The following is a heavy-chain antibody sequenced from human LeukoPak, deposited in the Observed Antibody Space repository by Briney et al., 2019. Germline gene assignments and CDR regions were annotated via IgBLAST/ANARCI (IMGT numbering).Heavy chain of an antibody. CDR2: IHYSGRP. D-gene: IGHD3-16*01. CDR3: ARFGVDYDMDV. J-gene: IGHJ6*02. CDR1: RGSISGHY. V-gene: IGHV4-59*11. Sequence: SESLSLTCTVSRGSISGHYWTCIRQPPGKGLEWIGQIHYSGRPDYNPSLKSRVTISVDTSKIQLSLKMTSVTGADTAVYYCARFGVDYDMDVWGQGTTVTVSS.